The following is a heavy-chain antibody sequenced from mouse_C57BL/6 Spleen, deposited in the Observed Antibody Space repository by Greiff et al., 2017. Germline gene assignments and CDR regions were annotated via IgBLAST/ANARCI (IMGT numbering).Heavy chain of an antibody. CDR2: IYPGSGNT. V-gene: IGHV1-76*01. CDR1: GYTFTDYY. CDR3: ARAYYGNYDY. D-gene: IGHD2-10*01. J-gene: IGHJ2*01. Sequence: QVQLQQSGAELVRPGASVKLSCKASGYTFTDYYINWVKQRPGQGLEWIARIYPGSGNTYYNEKFKGKATLTAEKSSSTAYMQLSSLTSEDSAVYFCARAYYGNYDYWGQGTTRTVSS.